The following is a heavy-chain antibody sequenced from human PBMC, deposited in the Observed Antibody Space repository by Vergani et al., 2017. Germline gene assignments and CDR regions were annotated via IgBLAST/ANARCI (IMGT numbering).Heavy chain of an antibody. CDR1: GFTFSSYS. CDR2: ISSSSSYI. CDR3: ARDSAYYYFWSCYPDV. D-gene: IGHD3-3*01. Sequence: EVQLVESGGGLVKPGGSLRLSCAASGFTFSSYSMNWVRQAPGKGLEWVSSISSSSSYIYYADSVKGRFTISRDNAKNSLYLQMNSLRAEDTAVYYCARDSAYYYFWSCYPDVWGKGTTVTVSS. J-gene: IGHJ6*04. V-gene: IGHV3-21*01.